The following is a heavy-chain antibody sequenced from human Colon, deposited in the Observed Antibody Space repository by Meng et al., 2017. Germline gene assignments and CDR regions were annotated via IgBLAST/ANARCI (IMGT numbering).Heavy chain of an antibody. CDR3: ATGPGYSSGLDS. J-gene: IGHJ4*02. Sequence: GRLQESGPGLVRPSGTLSLTCTVSGGSLSSGNDYWSWIRQAPGKGLEWIGYISYSGNSLYNPSLKSRVDISTDTSRRQCSLKFNSVTAADTAIYYCATGPGYSSGLDSWGRGALVTVSS. CDR2: ISYSGNS. D-gene: IGHD6-19*01. CDR1: GGSLSSGNDY. V-gene: IGHV4-61*01.